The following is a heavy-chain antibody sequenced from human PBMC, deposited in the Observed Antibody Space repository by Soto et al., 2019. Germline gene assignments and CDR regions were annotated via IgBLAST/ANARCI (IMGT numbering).Heavy chain of an antibody. CDR3: ARVLIVVVTPEVFDY. CDR2: IYYSGST. CDR1: GGSISSGDYY. V-gene: IGHV4-30-4*01. D-gene: IGHD3-22*01. Sequence: TLSLTCTVSGGSISSGDYYWSWIRQPPGKGLEWIGYIYYSGSTYYNPSLKSRVTISVDTSKNQFSLKLSSVTAADTAVYYCARVLIVVVTPEVFDYWGQGTLVTVSS. J-gene: IGHJ4*02.